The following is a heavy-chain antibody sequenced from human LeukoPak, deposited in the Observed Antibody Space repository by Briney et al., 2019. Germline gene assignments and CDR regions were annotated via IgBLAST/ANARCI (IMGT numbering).Heavy chain of an antibody. CDR1: GFTFSSYA. D-gene: IGHD6-13*01. Sequence: PGGSLRLSCAASGFTFSSYAMHWVRQAPGKGLEWVAVISYDGSNKYYADSVKGRFTISRDSSKNTLYLQMHSLRAEDTAVYYCARDLDEYSSSHWGQGTLVSVSS. CDR2: ISYDGSNK. CDR3: ARDLDEYSSSH. V-gene: IGHV3-30*14. J-gene: IGHJ4*02.